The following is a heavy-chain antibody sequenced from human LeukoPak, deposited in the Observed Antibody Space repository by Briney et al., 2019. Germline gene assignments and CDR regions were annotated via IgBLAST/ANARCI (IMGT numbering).Heavy chain of an antibody. V-gene: IGHV3-30*02. J-gene: IGHJ6*04. CDR2: IRFDGTKK. Sequence: PGGSLRLSCAASEFTFSNYGLHWVRQAPGKGLEWVSFIRFDGTKKYYADSVKGRFTISRDNSKNTLYLQMNSLRAEDTAVYYCAELGITMIGGVWGKGTTVTISS. CDR3: AELGITMIGGV. D-gene: IGHD3-10*02. CDR1: EFTFSNYG.